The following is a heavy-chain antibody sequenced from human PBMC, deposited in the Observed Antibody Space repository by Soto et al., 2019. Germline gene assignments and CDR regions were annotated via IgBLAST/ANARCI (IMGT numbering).Heavy chain of an antibody. Sequence: QVQLQESGPGLVKPLDTLSRTCTVSGGSSTNYYCSWFRQPPGKGLAWIGYVQYTGYSAYNLTLRRRVTMSMDTSKTKFYPMVESVTATDTSVYYCATHGFGPRHGLVGVWGKGTTVIVHS. D-gene: IGHD3-10*01. CDR2: VQYTGYS. CDR1: GGSSTNYY. J-gene: IGHJ6*04. V-gene: IGHV4-59*08. CDR3: ATHGFGPRHGLVGV.